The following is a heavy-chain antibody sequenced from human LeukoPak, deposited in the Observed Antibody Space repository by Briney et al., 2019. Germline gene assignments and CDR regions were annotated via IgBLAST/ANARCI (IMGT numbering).Heavy chain of an antibody. D-gene: IGHD1-26*01. CDR1: GDSVSSNSAT. CDR2: TYYRSKWKN. J-gene: IGHJ3*01. Sequence: KPSQTLSLTCAISGDSVSSNSATWNWIRQSPSRGLEWLGRTYYRSKWKNDYAISVKSRITINPDTSKNQFSLQLNSVTPEDSAEYYCAREVGGSYEAAFDLWGQGTMVTVSS. V-gene: IGHV6-1*01. CDR3: AREVGGSYEAAFDL.